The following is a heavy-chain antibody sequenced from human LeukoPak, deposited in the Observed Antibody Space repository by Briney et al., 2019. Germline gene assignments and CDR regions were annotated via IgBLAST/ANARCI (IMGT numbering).Heavy chain of an antibody. J-gene: IGHJ4*02. CDR3: AKDSLLGYCSGGSCYS. CDR1: GFTFSSYG. CDR2: ISYDGSNK. D-gene: IGHD2-15*01. V-gene: IGHV3-30*18. Sequence: QPGGSLRLSCAASGFTFSSYGMHWVRQAPGKGLEWVAVISYDGSNKYYADSVKGRFTISRDNSKNTLYLQMNSLRAEDTAVYYCAKDSLLGYCSGGSCYSWGQGTLVTVSS.